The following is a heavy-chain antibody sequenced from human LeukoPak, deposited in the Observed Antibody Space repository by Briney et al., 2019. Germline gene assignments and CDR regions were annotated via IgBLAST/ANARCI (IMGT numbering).Heavy chain of an antibody. Sequence: GGSLRLSCAASGFTFSSYAMSWVRQAPGKGLEWVANIKQDGSGKSYVDSVKGRFTISRDNAKNSLYLQMNSLRAEDTAIYYCARGCKGYFDILTGYYKDYYFDYWGQGTLVTVSS. CDR3: ARGCKGYFDILTGYYKDYYFDY. CDR1: GFTFSSYA. J-gene: IGHJ4*02. CDR2: IKQDGSGK. D-gene: IGHD3-9*01. V-gene: IGHV3-7*01.